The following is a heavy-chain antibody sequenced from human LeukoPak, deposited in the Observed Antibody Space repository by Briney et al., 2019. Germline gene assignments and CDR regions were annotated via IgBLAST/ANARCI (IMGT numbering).Heavy chain of an antibody. J-gene: IGHJ4*02. CDR1: GDSISTSSYY. CDR2: IYYSGST. D-gene: IGHD6-19*01. CDR3: ARAPGSSGWGTDY. Sequence: PSETLSLTCTVSGDSISTSSYYWGWIRQPPGKGLEWIGSIYYSGSTYYNPSLKSRVTISVDTSKNQLSLKLSSVTAADTAVYYCARAPGSSGWGTDYWGQGTLVTVSS. V-gene: IGHV4-39*07.